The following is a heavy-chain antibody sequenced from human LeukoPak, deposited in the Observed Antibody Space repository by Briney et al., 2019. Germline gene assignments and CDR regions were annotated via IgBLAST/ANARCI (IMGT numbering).Heavy chain of an antibody. J-gene: IGHJ6*03. CDR3: ARTPNPIHYYGSGSSQYYYYMDV. Sequence: SETLSLTCTVSGGSISSSSYYWGWIRQPPGKGLEWIGSIYYSGSTYYNPSLKSRVTISVDTSKNQFSLKLSSVTAADTAVYYCARTPNPIHYYGSGSSQYYYYMDVWGKGTTVTVSS. CDR2: IYYSGST. V-gene: IGHV4-39*01. CDR1: GGSISSSSYY. D-gene: IGHD3-10*01.